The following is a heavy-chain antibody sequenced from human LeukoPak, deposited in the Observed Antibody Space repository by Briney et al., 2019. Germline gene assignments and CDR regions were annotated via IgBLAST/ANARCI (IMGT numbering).Heavy chain of an antibody. CDR1: GYPFASYG. CDR2: ISAYKGNT. D-gene: IGHD6-13*01. J-gene: IGHJ6*02. CDR3: ARDFRCSSSWYVDYYYGMDV. Sequence: VASVKVSCKASGYPFASYGVSWVRQAPGQGLEWMGWISAYKGNTNYAQKFQGRVTITTETSTSTAYMELSRLRSDDTAVYYCARDFRCSSSWYVDYYYGMDVWGQGTTVTVSS. V-gene: IGHV1-18*01.